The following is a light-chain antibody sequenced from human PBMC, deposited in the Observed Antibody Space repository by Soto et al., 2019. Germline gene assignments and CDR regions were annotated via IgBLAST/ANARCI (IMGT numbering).Light chain of an antibody. Sequence: QSVLTQPPSASGTPGQRVTISCSGSSSNIGGNPVNWYQQLPGTAPKLLIYNNNQRPSGVPDRFSGSKSGTSASLAISGLQSEDEADYDCAAWHDSLNGPVFGGGTKLTVL. V-gene: IGLV1-44*01. J-gene: IGLJ3*02. CDR3: AAWHDSLNGPV. CDR2: NNN. CDR1: SSNIGGNP.